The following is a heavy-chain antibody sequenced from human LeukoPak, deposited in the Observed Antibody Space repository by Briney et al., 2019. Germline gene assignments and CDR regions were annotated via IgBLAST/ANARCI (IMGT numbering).Heavy chain of an antibody. CDR1: GFSFSSYE. Sequence: PGGSLRLSCAASGFSFSSYEMNWVRQAPGKGLEWVSYISASGTTIYYADSVKGRFTISRDNAEKSLYLQMNSLRAEDTAMYHCARGGRYCTTTNCYIGKWGQGTLVTVSS. D-gene: IGHD2-2*02. CDR3: ARGGRYCTTTNCYIGK. CDR2: ISASGTTI. J-gene: IGHJ4*02. V-gene: IGHV3-48*03.